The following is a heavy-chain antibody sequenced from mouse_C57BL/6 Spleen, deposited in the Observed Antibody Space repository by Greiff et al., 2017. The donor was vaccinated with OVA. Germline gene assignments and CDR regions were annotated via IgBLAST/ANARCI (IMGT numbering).Heavy chain of an antibody. CDR1: GYTFTDYY. CDR2: IYPGSGNT. V-gene: IGHV1-76*01. CDR3: AREDYYGSSSPDY. Sequence: VQLVESGAELVRPGASVKLSCKASGYTFTDYYINWVKQRPGQGLEWIARIYPGSGNTYYNEKFKGKATLTAEKSSSTAYMQLSSLTSEDSAVYFCAREDYYGSSSPDYWGQGTTLTVSS. D-gene: IGHD1-1*01. J-gene: IGHJ2*01.